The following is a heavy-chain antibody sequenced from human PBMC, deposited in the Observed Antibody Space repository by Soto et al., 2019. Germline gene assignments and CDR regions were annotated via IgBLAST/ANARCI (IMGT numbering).Heavy chain of an antibody. D-gene: IGHD6-13*01. CDR3: ARGGEGIAAAGFFDY. CDR1: GGSVDRGDYY. J-gene: IGHJ4*02. Sequence: SETLSLTCTVSGGSVDRGDYYWTWIRQPPGKGLEWIGEINHSGSTNYNPSLKSRVTISVDTSKNQLSLKLSSVTAADTAVYYCARGGEGIAAAGFFDYWGQGTLVTVSS. V-gene: IGHV4-34*01. CDR2: INHSGST.